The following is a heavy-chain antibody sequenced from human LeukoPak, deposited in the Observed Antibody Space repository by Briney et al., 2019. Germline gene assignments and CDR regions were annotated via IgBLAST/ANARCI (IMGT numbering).Heavy chain of an antibody. CDR1: GFSFSNYA. J-gene: IGHJ1*01. CDR2: ISGSGDST. D-gene: IGHD2-2*01. V-gene: IGHV3-23*01. Sequence: AGGSLRLSCAASGFSFSNYAMTWVRRAPGKGLEWVSAISGSGDSTYYADSVKGRFTISRDNSENTLYLQMISLRAEDTAVYYCAKGGSIVVVPAAEHWGQGTLVTVSS. CDR3: AKGGSIVVVPAAEH.